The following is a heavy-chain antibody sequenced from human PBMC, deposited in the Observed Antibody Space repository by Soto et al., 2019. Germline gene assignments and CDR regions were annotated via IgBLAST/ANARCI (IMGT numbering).Heavy chain of an antibody. D-gene: IGHD2-21*01. Sequence: QVQLGQSGAEVRRPGASVRVSCKASGYTFSRFGISWVRQGPGQGLEWMGWISVHDGRTQYAQKFLGRSNLTTDKATTTAHMVLTRLTCDDTAVYFCARVFQRCGDSWGQGTLVTVSS. V-gene: IGHV1-18*04. CDR2: ISVHDGRT. CDR1: GYTFSRFG. J-gene: IGHJ1*01. CDR3: ARVFQRCGDS.